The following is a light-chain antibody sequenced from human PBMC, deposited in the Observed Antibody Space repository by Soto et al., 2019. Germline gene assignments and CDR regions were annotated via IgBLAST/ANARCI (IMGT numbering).Light chain of an antibody. CDR3: QQYNNWPPYS. CDR2: AAS. V-gene: IGKV3-15*01. Sequence: EIVVTQSPATLSVSAGERVTLSCRASQSISNDLAWYQQKPGQAPRLLIYAASTRATGIPARFSGSGSGTDFTLTISSLQSEDFAVYYCQQYNNWPPYSFGQGTKLGIK. CDR1: QSISND. J-gene: IGKJ2*03.